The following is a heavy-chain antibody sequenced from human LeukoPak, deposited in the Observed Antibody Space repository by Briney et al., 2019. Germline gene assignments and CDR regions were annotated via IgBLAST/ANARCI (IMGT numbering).Heavy chain of an antibody. J-gene: IGHJ4*02. V-gene: IGHV4-34*01. CDR3: AREEFQGRYYFDY. D-gene: IGHD3-10*01. Sequence: SETLSLTCAVYGGSFSGYYWSWIRQPPGKGLEWIGEISHSGSTNYNPSLKSRVTISVDTSKNQFSLKLSSVTAADTAVYYCAREEFQGRYYFDYWGQGTLVTVSS. CDR1: GGSFSGYY. CDR2: ISHSGST.